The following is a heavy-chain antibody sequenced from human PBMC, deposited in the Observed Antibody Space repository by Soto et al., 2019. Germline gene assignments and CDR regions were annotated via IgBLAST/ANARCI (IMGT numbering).Heavy chain of an antibody. CDR2: VYYRGNT. CDR3: ARNRKGYYDSIGYWRDHYAMDI. CDR1: GDSFSLYY. V-gene: IGHV4-59*01. Sequence: QVLLQASGPGLVKPSETLSLTCTFSGDSFSLYYWTWNRQPPGKGLEWIGDVYYRGNTNYNPSLMSRLTISVGASKKQFSLRLSSVNAADTAVYYCARNRKGYYDSIGYWRDHYAMDIWGLGTTVIVSS. D-gene: IGHD3-22*01. J-gene: IGHJ6*02.